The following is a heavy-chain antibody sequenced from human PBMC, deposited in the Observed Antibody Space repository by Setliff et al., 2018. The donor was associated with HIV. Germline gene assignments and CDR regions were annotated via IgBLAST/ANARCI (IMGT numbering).Heavy chain of an antibody. CDR2: IYYSGST. CDR1: GGSISSGSYY. CDR3: ARGSSGSDRTEYDDAFDI. J-gene: IGHJ3*02. Sequence: SETLSLTCTVSGGSISSGSYYWSWIRQPPGKGLEWIGSIYYSGSTYYNPSLKSRLTISVDTSKNQFSLRLNSVTAADTAIYYCARGSSGSDRTEYDDAFDIWGQGTVVTVSS. D-gene: IGHD3-22*01. V-gene: IGHV4-39*01.